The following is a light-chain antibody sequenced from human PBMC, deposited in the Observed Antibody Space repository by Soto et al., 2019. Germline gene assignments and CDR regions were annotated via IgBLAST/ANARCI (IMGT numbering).Light chain of an antibody. CDR3: SSYTSSSTPVV. V-gene: IGLV2-14*01. CDR2: DVS. J-gene: IGLJ1*01. CDR1: SNDLGGYNY. Sequence: QSALTQPASVSGSPGQSITISCTGTSNDLGGYNYVSWYQQHPGKTPKLMIYDVSNRPSGVSNRFSGSKSGNTASLTISGLQAEDEADYYCSSYTSSSTPVVFGTGTKVTVL.